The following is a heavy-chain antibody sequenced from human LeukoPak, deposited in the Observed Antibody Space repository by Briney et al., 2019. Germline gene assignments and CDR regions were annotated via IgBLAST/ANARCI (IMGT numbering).Heavy chain of an antibody. V-gene: IGHV4-39*01. CDR1: GGSISSSSYY. CDR2: IYYSGST. CDR3: ARQRVDFWSGYYPHFDY. J-gene: IGHJ4*02. D-gene: IGHD3-3*01. Sequence: SETLSLTCTVSGGSISSSSYYWGWIRQPPGKGLEWIGSIYYSGSTYYNPSLKSRVTISVDTSKNQFSPKLGSVTAADTAVYYCARQRVDFWSGYYPHFDYWGQGTLVTVSS.